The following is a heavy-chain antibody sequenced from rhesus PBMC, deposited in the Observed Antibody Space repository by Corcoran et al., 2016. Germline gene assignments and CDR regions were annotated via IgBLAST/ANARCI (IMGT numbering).Heavy chain of an antibody. CDR3: ARLVITTLDY. V-gene: IGHV4-76*01. CDR2: IYGSSGST. J-gene: IGHJ4*01. CDR1: GYSISSGYD. D-gene: IGHD3-16*01. Sequence: QVQLQESGPGVVKPSETLSLTCAASGYSISSGYDWSWIGQPPGKGLEWIGYIYGSSGSTNYNPSLKTRVTISKDTSKNQFSLKLSSVTDADTAVYYCARLVITTLDYWGQGVLVTVSS.